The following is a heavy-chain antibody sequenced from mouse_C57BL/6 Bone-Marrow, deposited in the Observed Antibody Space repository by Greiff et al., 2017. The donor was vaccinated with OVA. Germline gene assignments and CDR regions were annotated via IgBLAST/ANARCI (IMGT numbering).Heavy chain of an antibody. J-gene: IGHJ4*01. V-gene: IGHV1-53*01. D-gene: IGHD2-2*01. CDR2: INPSNGGT. CDR1: GYTFTSYW. Sequence: QVQLKQPGTELVKPGASVKLSCKASGYTFTSYWMHWVKQRPGQGLEWIGNINPSNGGTNYNEKFKSKATLTVDKSSSTAYMQLSSLTSEDSAVYYCARVEGGYYDAMDYWGQGTSVTVYS. CDR3: ARVEGGYYDAMDY.